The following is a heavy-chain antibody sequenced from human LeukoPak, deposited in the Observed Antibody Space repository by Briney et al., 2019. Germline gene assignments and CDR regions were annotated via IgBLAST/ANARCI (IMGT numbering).Heavy chain of an antibody. Sequence: PGGSLRLSCAASGFTFSSYSMNWVRQAPGKGLEWVSYISSSSSTIYYADSVKGRFTISRDNAKNSVYLRMNSLRDEDTAVYYCAREFSWSYNYWGQGTLVTVSS. V-gene: IGHV3-48*02. D-gene: IGHD1-26*01. CDR3: AREFSWSYNY. CDR2: ISSSSSTI. CDR1: GFTFSSYS. J-gene: IGHJ4*02.